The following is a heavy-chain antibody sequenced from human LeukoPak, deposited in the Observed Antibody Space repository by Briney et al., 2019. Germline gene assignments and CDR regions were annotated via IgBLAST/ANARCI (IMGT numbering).Heavy chain of an antibody. CDR3: VRAHVGAGLAFDI. V-gene: IGHV3-13*01. CDR2: ISIGGDT. Sequence: GGSLRLSCAVSGFIFSDYDMHWVRQRAGEGLEWVSAISIGGDTYYPGSVKGRLTISRENAKNSFYLQMNSLRVEDTAVYYCVRAHVGAGLAFDIWGQGTLVTVSS. D-gene: IGHD1-26*01. CDR1: GFIFSDYD. J-gene: IGHJ3*02.